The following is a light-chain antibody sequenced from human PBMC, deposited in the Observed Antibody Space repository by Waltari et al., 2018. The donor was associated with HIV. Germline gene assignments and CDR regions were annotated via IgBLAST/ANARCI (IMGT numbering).Light chain of an antibody. J-gene: IGLJ2*01. CDR1: TLGDKY. Sequence: SYELTQPPSVSVSPGQTASITCSGDTLGDKYACWYPQKPGQSPVLGIEQDSKRPSGIPERFSGSNSGNTATLTISGTQAMDEADYYCQAWDSSTVVFGGGTKLTVL. CDR2: QDS. CDR3: QAWDSSTVV. V-gene: IGLV3-1*01.